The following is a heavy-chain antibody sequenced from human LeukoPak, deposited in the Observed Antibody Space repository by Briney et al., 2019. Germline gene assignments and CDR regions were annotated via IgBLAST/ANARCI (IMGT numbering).Heavy chain of an antibody. V-gene: IGHV4-38-2*02. CDR1: GYSISRGYY. D-gene: IGHD2-2*01. J-gene: IGHJ6*03. Sequence: PSETLSLTCTVSGYSISRGYYWGWIRPPPGKGPAWIGSIYHSGSTYFSPSLESRVTISVDTSKNQFTLKLSSVTAADTAVYYCARDIRAYCSSTSCYYYYYMDVWGKGTTVTVSS. CDR2: IYHSGST. CDR3: ARDIRAYCSSTSCYYYYYMDV.